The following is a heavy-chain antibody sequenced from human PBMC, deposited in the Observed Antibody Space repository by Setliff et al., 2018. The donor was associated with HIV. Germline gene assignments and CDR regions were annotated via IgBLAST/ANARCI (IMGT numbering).Heavy chain of an antibody. V-gene: IGHV3-73*01. CDR2: IKTQPSNYAT. D-gene: IGHD2-21*01. J-gene: IGHJ5*02. CDR1: GFIFSDYY. CDR3: AASADGDCATTSCTNWFDP. Sequence: GGSLRLSCVGSGFIFSDYYIDWVRQAPGKGLEWVGRIKTQPSNYATAYGASMEGRFTISRDDSKSTAYLQLSSLKVDDTAMYFCAASADGDCATTSCTNWFDPWGQGTLVTVSS.